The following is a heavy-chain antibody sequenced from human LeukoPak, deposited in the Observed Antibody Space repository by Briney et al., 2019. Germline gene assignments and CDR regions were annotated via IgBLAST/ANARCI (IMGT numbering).Heavy chain of an antibody. CDR3: ARQALWFFDH. J-gene: IGHJ4*02. V-gene: IGHV4-39*01. D-gene: IGHD2-21*01. CDR1: GGSISSNSNY. Sequence: PSETLSLTCTVSGGSISSNSNYWARIRQPSGRGLEWIGSISYGGSTYYSPSLESRVTISVDTSKNQFSLRLSSVTAADTAVYYCARQALWFFDHWGQGTLVTVSS. CDR2: ISYGGST.